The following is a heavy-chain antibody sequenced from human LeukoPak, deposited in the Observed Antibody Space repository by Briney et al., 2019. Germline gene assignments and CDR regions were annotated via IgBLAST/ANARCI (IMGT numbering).Heavy chain of an antibody. J-gene: IGHJ3*02. D-gene: IGHD6-13*01. CDR1: GFTFSSYS. Sequence: PGGSLRLSCAASGFTFSSYSMNWVRQAPGKGLEWVSYISSSSSTIYYADSVKGRFTISRDNAKNSLYLQMNSLRAEDTAVYYCARDLFSRSWADAFDIWGQGTMVTVSS. V-gene: IGHV3-48*01. CDR3: ARDLFSRSWADAFDI. CDR2: ISSSSSTI.